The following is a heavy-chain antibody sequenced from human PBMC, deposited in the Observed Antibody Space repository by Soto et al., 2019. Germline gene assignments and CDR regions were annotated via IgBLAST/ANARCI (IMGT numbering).Heavy chain of an antibody. Sequence: QVQLMQSGAEVKKPGASVKVSCKASGDTFTEYYIHWVRQGPGQGLEWMGTVNPSGGHTTYAQHFLGRVTLTRDPSTSTLYMELTSLTSEDTAVYYCARGGHVVVVTAALDYWGQGTLVTVSS. D-gene: IGHD2-21*02. CDR3: ARGGHVVVVTAALDY. J-gene: IGHJ4*02. V-gene: IGHV1-46*01. CDR2: VNPSGGHT. CDR1: GDTFTEYY.